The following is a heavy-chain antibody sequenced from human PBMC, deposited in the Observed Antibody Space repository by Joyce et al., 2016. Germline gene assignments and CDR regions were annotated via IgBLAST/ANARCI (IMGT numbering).Heavy chain of an antibody. CDR2: IYPGDSDS. V-gene: IGHV5-51*01. CDR1: GFRFTSYW. J-gene: IGHJ4*02. CDR3: ARHPKPDSGDY. D-gene: IGHD1-14*01. Sequence: EVQLVQSGAEVKKPGESLKIPCKASGFRFTSYWIGWVRQMPGKGLEWLGVIYPGDSDSKYSPSFQGQVTFSVDTSNNTAYLQWRSLQASDTAMYYCARHPKPDSGDYWGQGTLVTVSS.